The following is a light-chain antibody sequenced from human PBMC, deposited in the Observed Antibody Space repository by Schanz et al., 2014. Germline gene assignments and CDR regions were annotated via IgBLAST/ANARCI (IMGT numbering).Light chain of an antibody. CDR2: DVS. CDR1: SSDVGGYDY. CDR3: CSYAGNYTRV. J-gene: IGLJ2*01. V-gene: IGLV2-14*03. Sequence: QSALTQPASVSASPGQSITISCTGTSSDVGGYDYVSWYQQHPGKGPKLVIYDVSNRPSGISNRFSGSKSGNTASLTISGLQAEDEADYYCCSYAGNYTRVFGGGTKLTVL.